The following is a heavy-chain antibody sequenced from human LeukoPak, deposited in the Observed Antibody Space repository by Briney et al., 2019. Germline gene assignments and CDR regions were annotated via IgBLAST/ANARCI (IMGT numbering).Heavy chain of an antibody. CDR1: GGSISSGGYY. CDR3: ARGVGYYYGSGSTPFDY. D-gene: IGHD3-10*01. CDR2: IYYSGST. Sequence: PSETLSLTCTVSGGSISSGGYYWSWIRQHPGKGLEWIGYIYYSGSTYYNPSLKSRVTISVDTSKNQFSLKLSSVTAADTAVYYCARGVGYYYGSGSTPFDYWGQGTLVTVSS. J-gene: IGHJ4*02. V-gene: IGHV4-31*03.